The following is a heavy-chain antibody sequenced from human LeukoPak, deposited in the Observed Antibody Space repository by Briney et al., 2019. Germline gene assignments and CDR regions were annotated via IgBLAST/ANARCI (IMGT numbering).Heavy chain of an antibody. CDR1: EFTFSDYY. Sequence: GGSLRLSCAASEFTFSDYYMSWIRQAPGKGLEWVSYISSSGSTIYYADSVKGRFTISRDNAKNSLYLQMNSLRAEDTAVYYCARDIGDYDFWSVFDYWGQGTLVTVSS. CDR3: ARDIGDYDFWSVFDY. V-gene: IGHV3-11*01. J-gene: IGHJ4*02. D-gene: IGHD3-3*01. CDR2: ISSSGSTI.